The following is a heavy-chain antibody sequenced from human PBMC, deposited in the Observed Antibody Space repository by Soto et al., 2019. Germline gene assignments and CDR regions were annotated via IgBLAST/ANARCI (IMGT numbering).Heavy chain of an antibody. CDR3: ARVGTLFGVVDPYYYYYMDV. V-gene: IGHV4-34*01. J-gene: IGHJ6*03. Sequence: SETLSLTCAVYGGSFSGYYWSWIRQPPGKGLEWIGEINHSGSTNYNPSLKSRVTISVDTSKNQFSLKLSSVTAADTAVYYCARVGTLFGVVDPYYYYYMDVWGKGTTVTVSS. CDR2: INHSGST. D-gene: IGHD3-3*01. CDR1: GGSFSGYY.